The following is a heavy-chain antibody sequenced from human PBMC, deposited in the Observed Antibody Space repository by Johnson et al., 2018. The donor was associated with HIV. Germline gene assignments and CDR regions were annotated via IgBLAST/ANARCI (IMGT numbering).Heavy chain of an antibody. Sequence: VQLVESGGGLVQPVGSLRLSCAASGFTFSLYAMHLVLQAPVLGLEYVSATFSIGGSTYYPVSVKVRVTISSYNSNITLYLQMDSLKAEDMAVYYCTIPYYYDSGGYNFWSGYYPDAFDIWGLGTMVTVSS. CDR2: TFSIGGST. CDR1: GFTFSLYA. CDR3: TIPYYYDSGGYNFWSGYYPDAFDI. V-gene: IGHV3-64*07. D-gene: IGHD3-3*01. J-gene: IGHJ3*02.